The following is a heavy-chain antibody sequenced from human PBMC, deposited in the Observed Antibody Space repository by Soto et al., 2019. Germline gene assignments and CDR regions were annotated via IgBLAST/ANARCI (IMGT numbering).Heavy chain of an antibody. CDR2: IYPGDSDT. CDR1: GYSFTSYW. D-gene: IGHD2-15*01. J-gene: IGHJ3*02. V-gene: IGHV5-51*01. CDR3: ASANPSAGYCSGGSCYEHPDAFDI. Sequence: GESLKISCKGSGYSFTSYWIGWVRQMPGKGLEWMGIIYPGDSDTRYSPSFQGQVTISADKSISTAYLQWSSLKASDTAMYYCASANPSAGYCSGGSCYEHPDAFDIWGQGTMVTVSS.